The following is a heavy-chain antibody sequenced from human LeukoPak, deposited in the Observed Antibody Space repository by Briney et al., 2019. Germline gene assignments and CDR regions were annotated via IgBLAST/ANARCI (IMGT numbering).Heavy chain of an antibody. CDR2: IKQDGSEK. Sequence: GGSLRLSCAASGFTFSSYWMSWVCQAPGKGLEWVANIKQDGSEKYYVDSVKGRFTISRDNAKNSLYLQMNSLRAEDTAVYYCARTTEAHSWRTRYYDYYMDVWGKGTTVTVSS. CDR3: ARTTEAHSWRTRYYDYYMDV. D-gene: IGHD6-13*01. CDR1: GFTFSSYW. J-gene: IGHJ6*03. V-gene: IGHV3-7*01.